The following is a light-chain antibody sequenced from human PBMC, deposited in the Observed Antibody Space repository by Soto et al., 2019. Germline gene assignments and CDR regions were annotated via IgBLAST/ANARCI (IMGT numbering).Light chain of an antibody. V-gene: IGLV1-47*01. CDR2: RNN. CDR3: AACDDSLLGSYV. Sequence: QSVLTQPPSASGTPGQRVTISCSGSSSNIGSNYVYWYQQLPGTAPKLLIYRNNQRPSGVPDRFSGSKSGTSASLAISGLRSEDEADYYCAACDDSLLGSYVFGTGTKVT. CDR1: SSNIGSNY. J-gene: IGLJ1*01.